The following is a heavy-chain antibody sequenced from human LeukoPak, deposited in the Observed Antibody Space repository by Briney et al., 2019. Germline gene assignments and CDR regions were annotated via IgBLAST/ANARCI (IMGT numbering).Heavy chain of an antibody. CDR3: AKSQLAYCSGGSCFDAFDI. V-gene: IGHV3-30*02. CDR1: GFTFSSYG. Sequence: GGSLRLSCAASGFTFSSYGMHWVRQTPGKGLEWVAFIRYDGSDKYYADSVKGRFTISRDNSKNTLYLQMNSLRAEDTAVYYCAKSQLAYCSGGSCFDAFDIWGQGTMVTVSS. CDR2: IRYDGSDK. D-gene: IGHD2-15*01. J-gene: IGHJ3*02.